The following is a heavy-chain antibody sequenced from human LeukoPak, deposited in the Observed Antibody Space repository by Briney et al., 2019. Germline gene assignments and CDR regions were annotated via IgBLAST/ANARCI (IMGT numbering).Heavy chain of an antibody. CDR2: ISGGGGST. Sequence: GGSLRLSCAASGFTFSSYGLTWVRQAPGKGLEWVSSISGGGGSTYYADSVKGRFTISRDISKNTLYLQMNSLRAEDTALYYCAKPRYCSGGICHYYFDYWGLGTLVTVSS. J-gene: IGHJ4*02. D-gene: IGHD2-15*01. CDR3: AKPRYCSGGICHYYFDY. V-gene: IGHV3-23*01. CDR1: GFTFSSYG.